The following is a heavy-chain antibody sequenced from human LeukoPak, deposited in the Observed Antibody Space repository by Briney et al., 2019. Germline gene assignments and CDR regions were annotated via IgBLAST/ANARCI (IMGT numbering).Heavy chain of an antibody. J-gene: IGHJ4*02. D-gene: IGHD3-10*01. CDR2: IWYDGSNK. CDR1: GFTLSSYG. Sequence: PGGSLRLSCAASGFTLSSYGMHWVRQAPGKGLEWVAVIWYDGSNKYYADSVKGRFTISRDNAKNSLYLQMNSLRAEDTAVYYCARDSAGYYGSGSYFGYWGQGTLVTVSS. V-gene: IGHV3-33*01. CDR3: ARDSAGYYGSGSYFGY.